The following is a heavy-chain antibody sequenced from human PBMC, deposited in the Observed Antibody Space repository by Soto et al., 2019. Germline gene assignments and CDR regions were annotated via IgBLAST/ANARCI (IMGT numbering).Heavy chain of an antibody. CDR2: IYYSGST. Sequence: PSETLSLTCAVYGGSFSGYYWSWIRQPPGKGLEWIGSIYYSGSTYYNPSLKSRVTISVDTSKNQFSLKLSSVTAADTAVYYCASVIAVAEFDYWGQGTLVT. D-gene: IGHD6-19*01. J-gene: IGHJ4*02. CDR1: GGSFSGYY. V-gene: IGHV4-34*01. CDR3: ASVIAVAEFDY.